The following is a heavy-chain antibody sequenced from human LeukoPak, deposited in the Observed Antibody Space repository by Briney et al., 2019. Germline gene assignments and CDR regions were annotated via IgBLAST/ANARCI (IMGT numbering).Heavy chain of an antibody. J-gene: IGHJ4*02. V-gene: IGHV4-34*01. D-gene: IGHD3-10*01. CDR3: ARGTRGRYYYGSGSYYTPYYFDY. CDR2: INHSGST. Sequence: SETLSLTCAVYGGSFSGYYWSWIRQPPGKGLEWIGEINHSGSTNYNPSLKSRVTISVDTSKNQFSLKLSSVTAADTAVYYCARGTRGRYYYGSGSYYTPYYFDYWGQGTLVTVSS. CDR1: GGSFSGYY.